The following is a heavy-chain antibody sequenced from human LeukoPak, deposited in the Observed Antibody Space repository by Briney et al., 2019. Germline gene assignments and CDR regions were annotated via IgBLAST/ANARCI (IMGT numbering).Heavy chain of an antibody. CDR1: GFTLSSYA. J-gene: IGHJ4*02. V-gene: IGHV3-23*01. Sequence: GGSLRLSCAASGFTLSSYAMTWVRQAPGKGLEWVSDIGDSGATTYYADSVKGRFTISRDNSKNTLYLQMSSLRAEDTAVYFCASFHYYGSGAYYLSYWGQGTLVTVS. CDR3: ASFHYYGSGAYYLSY. CDR2: IGDSGATT. D-gene: IGHD3-10*01.